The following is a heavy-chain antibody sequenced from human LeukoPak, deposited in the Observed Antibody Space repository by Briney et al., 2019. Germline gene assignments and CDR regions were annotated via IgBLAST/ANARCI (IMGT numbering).Heavy chain of an antibody. CDR3: ARDSYDSTDY. CDR2: IYYSGST. CDR1: GGSISSGGYY. D-gene: IGHD3-22*01. Sequence: SETLSLTCNVSGGSISSGGYYWSWIRQHPGKGLEWIGYIYYSGSTYYNPSLKSRVTISVDTSKNQFSLKLSSVTAADTAVYYCARDSYDSTDYWGQGTLVTVSS. V-gene: IGHV4-31*03. J-gene: IGHJ4*02.